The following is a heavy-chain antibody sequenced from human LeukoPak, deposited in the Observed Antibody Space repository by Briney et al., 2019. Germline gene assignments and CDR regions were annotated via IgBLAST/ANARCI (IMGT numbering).Heavy chain of an antibody. Sequence: GGSLRLSCAASGFTFSSYAMSWVRQAPGKGLEWVSAISGSGGSTYYADSVKGRFTISRDNSKNTLYLQMNSLRAEDTTVYYCAKGSVGARGYYYYYMDVWGKGTTVTVSS. V-gene: IGHV3-23*01. D-gene: IGHD1-26*01. CDR1: GFTFSSYA. J-gene: IGHJ6*03. CDR2: ISGSGGST. CDR3: AKGSVGARGYYYYYMDV.